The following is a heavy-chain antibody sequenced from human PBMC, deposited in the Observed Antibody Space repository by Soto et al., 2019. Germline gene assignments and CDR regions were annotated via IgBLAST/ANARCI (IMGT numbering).Heavy chain of an antibody. CDR1: GFPFRGDL. D-gene: IGHD3-16*01. CDR2: INHDGSEM. J-gene: IGHJ3*02. V-gene: IGHV3-7*05. CDR3: AGGLVDM. Sequence: EVQVVESGGGSAQPGGSLRLYCTVSGFPFRGDLMDWVRQAPGKGLEWVANINHDGSEMYYGDSVKGRFTISRDNAKKSLYLQMNSLRVEDTAVYYCAGGLVDMWGQGTMVTVSS.